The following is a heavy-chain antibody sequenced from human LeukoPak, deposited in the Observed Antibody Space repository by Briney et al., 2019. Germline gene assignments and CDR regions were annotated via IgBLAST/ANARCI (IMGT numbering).Heavy chain of an antibody. CDR3: AKASGGAYSPPDS. Sequence: PGRSLRLSCAASGFTFSPYGMHWVRQAPGKGLEWVAVIWYDGSDKYCADSVKGRFTISRDNSKDTLYLQMNSLRVADTAVYYCAKASGGAYSPPDSWGQGTLVTVSS. V-gene: IGHV3-33*06. J-gene: IGHJ4*02. CDR2: IWYDGSDK. D-gene: IGHD2-15*01. CDR1: GFTFSPYG.